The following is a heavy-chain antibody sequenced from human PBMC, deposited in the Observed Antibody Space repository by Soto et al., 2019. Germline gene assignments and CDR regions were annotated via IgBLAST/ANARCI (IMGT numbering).Heavy chain of an antibody. CDR1: VFTFSDYY. D-gene: IGHD5-12*01. CDR3: ARVKGMATITDAFDI. J-gene: IGHJ3*02. CDR2: ISSSGSTV. V-gene: IGHV3-11*01. Sequence: PWWSLRLSCSASVFTFSDYYMSWIRQAPGKGLEWVSYISSSGSTVYYADSVKGRFTISRDNAKNSLYLQMNSLRAEDTAVYYCARVKGMATITDAFDIWGQGTMVTVSS.